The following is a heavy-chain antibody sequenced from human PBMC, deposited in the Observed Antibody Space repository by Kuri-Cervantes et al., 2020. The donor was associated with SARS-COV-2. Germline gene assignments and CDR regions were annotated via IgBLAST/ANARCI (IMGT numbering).Heavy chain of an antibody. J-gene: IGHJ4*02. CDR2: MKCDGSEK. V-gene: IGHV3-52*01. D-gene: IGHD1-1*01. CDR1: EFTFSASW. Sequence: GESLKISCAATEFTFSASWMHWVCQAPEKGLEWAADMKCDGSEKDNLDSAKGRLTVSRDSAKNSLYLQMNSLKTEDTAVYYCTTLIDYWGQGALVTVSS. CDR3: TTLIDY.